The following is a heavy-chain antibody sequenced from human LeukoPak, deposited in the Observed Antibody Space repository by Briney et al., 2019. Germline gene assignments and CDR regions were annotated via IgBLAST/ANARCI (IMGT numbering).Heavy chain of an antibody. J-gene: IGHJ4*02. D-gene: IGHD6-19*01. CDR2: IYYTGST. Sequence: PSETLSLTCTVSGGSISSSSFYWGWIRQPPGKALEWIGSIYYTGSTYKKPSLKSRVTISVDTSKNQFSLKLYSVTAADTAVYYCARVNQAVADHFDYWGQGTLVTVSS. CDR1: GGSISSSSFY. CDR3: ARVNQAVADHFDY. V-gene: IGHV4-39*07.